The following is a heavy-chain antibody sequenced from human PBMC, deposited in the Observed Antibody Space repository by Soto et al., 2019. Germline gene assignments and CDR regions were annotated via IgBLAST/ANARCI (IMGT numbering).Heavy chain of an antibody. V-gene: IGHV1-8*01. CDR3: ARGRGYGSGSHRRMDV. J-gene: IGHJ6*02. CDR1: GYTFTSYD. CDR2: MNPNSGNT. Sequence: GASVKVSCKASGYTFTSYDINWVRQATGQGLEWMGWMNPNSGNTGYAQKFQGRVTMTRNTSISTAYMELSSLRSEDTAVYYCARGRGYGSGSHRRMDVWGQGTTVTVSS. D-gene: IGHD3-10*01.